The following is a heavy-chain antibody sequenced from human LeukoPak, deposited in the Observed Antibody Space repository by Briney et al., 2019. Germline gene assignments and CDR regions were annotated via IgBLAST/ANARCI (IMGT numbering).Heavy chain of an antibody. D-gene: IGHD3-3*01. CDR2: ISYDGSNK. V-gene: IGHV3-30-3*01. Sequence: QPGRSLRLSCAASGFTFSSYAMHWVRQAPGKGLEWVAVISYDGSNKYYADSVKGRFTISRDNSKNTLYLQMNSLRAEDTAVYYCARAPGGGFWSTDYYYMDVWGKGTTVTVSS. J-gene: IGHJ6*03. CDR1: GFTFSSYA. CDR3: ARAPGGGFWSTDYYYMDV.